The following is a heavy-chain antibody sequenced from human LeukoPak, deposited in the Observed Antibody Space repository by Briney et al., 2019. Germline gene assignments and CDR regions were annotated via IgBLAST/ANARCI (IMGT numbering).Heavy chain of an antibody. CDR2: INPSGGST. J-gene: IGHJ5*02. CDR3: ARLATLSTVAARGRTWFDA. D-gene: IGHD6-6*01. Sequence: ASVKVSCKASGYTFTSYYMHWVRQAPGQGLEWMGIINPSGGSTSYAQKFQGRVTMTRDMSTSTVYMELSSLRSEDTAVYYCARLATLSTVAARGRTWFDAWGQGTLVTVSS. V-gene: IGHV1-46*01. CDR1: GYTFTSYY.